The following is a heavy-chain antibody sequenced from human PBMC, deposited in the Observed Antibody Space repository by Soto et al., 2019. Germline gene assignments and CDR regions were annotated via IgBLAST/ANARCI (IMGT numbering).Heavy chain of an antibody. Sequence: PSETLSLTCTVSGGSVRSSSHYWGWIRQPPGKGLEWIASMFYSGSTNYNPSLQSRVTISVHTYKNQLSLKLHSVTAADTAVYYCARVFPGGIGARFVQWGQGALVTVSS. CDR1: GGSVRSSSHY. V-gene: IGHV4-39*01. D-gene: IGHD6-6*01. CDR2: MFYSGST. J-gene: IGHJ4*02. CDR3: ARVFPGGIGARFVQ.